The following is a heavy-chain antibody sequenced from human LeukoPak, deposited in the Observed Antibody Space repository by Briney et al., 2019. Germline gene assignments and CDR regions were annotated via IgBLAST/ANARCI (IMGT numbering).Heavy chain of an antibody. CDR3: ARYPGPYCSSTSCQVV. D-gene: IGHD2-2*01. V-gene: IGHV4-59*01. J-gene: IGHJ4*02. CDR1: GGSISSYY. CDR2: IYYSGST. Sequence: SSETLSLTCTVSGGSISSYYWSWIRQPPGKGLEWIGYIYYSGSTNYNPSLKSRVTISVDTSKNQFSLKLSSVTAADTAVYYCARYPGPYCSSTSCQVVWGQGTLVTVSS.